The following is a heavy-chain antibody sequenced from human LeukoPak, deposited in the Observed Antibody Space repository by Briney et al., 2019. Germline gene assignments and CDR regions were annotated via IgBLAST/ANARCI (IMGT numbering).Heavy chain of an antibody. V-gene: IGHV1-69*04. CDR2: IIPILGIA. Sequence: SVKVSCKASGYTFTGYYMHWVRQAPGQGLEWMGRIIPILGIANYAQKFQGRVTITADKSTSTAYMELSSLRSEDTAVHYCARDRLGKYCTNGVCPFDYWGQGTLVTVSS. J-gene: IGHJ4*02. D-gene: IGHD2-8*01. CDR1: GYTFTGYY. CDR3: ARDRLGKYCTNGVCPFDY.